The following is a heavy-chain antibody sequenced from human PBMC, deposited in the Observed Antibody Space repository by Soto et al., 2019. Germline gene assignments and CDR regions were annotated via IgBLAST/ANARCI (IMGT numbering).Heavy chain of an antibody. D-gene: IGHD2-21*02. J-gene: IGHJ3*01. CDR2: IHSDGSST. Sequence: GGSLRLSCAASEFTFRYYWMHWVRQAPGQGLVWVSRIHSDGSSTTYADSVKGRFTISRDNAKNTLYLQMNSLRAEDTAVYYCARGDRGAFDLWGQGTMVTVSS. CDR1: EFTFRYYW. V-gene: IGHV3-74*01. CDR3: ARGDRGAFDL.